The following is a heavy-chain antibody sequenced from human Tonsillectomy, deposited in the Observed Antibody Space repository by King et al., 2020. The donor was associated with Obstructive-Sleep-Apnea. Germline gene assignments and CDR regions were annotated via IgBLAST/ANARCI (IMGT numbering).Heavy chain of an antibody. CDR3: ARAPYGSGIIDWFDP. J-gene: IGHJ5*02. CDR2: IYYTGSS. Sequence: VQLQESGPGLVKPSETLSLTCTVSGGSINTFYWNWIRQPPGKGLEWIGYIYYTGSSNYNPSLKSRVTISVDTSKNQFSLRLNSVTAADTAVYYCARAPYGSGIIDWFDPWGQGTLVTVSS. CDR1: GGSINTFY. D-gene: IGHD3-10*01. V-gene: IGHV4-59*01.